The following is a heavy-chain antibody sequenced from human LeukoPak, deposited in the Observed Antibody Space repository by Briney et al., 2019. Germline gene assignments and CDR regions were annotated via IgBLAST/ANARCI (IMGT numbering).Heavy chain of an antibody. D-gene: IGHD4-17*01. Sequence: GGSLRLSCAASGFTFSSYWMHWVRQAPGKGLVWVSRINSDGSSTSYADSVKGRFTISRDNAKNTLYLQMNSLRAEDTAAYYCARDYGDSYDAFDIWGQGTMVTVSS. CDR1: GFTFSSYW. CDR3: ARDYGDSYDAFDI. CDR2: INSDGSST. V-gene: IGHV3-74*01. J-gene: IGHJ3*02.